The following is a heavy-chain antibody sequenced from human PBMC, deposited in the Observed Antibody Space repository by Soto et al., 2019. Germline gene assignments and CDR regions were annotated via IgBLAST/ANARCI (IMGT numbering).Heavy chain of an antibody. CDR1: GFAFSSYV. D-gene: IGHD5-12*01. CDR3: AKGRDGYNWGRFYFDY. CDR2: ISGTGGGT. J-gene: IGHJ4*02. Sequence: EVQLLESGGGLVQPGGSLRLSCAASGFAFSSYVMNWVRQAPGKGLEWVSAISGTGGGTYYADSVKGRFTISRDNSKNTLYLQMNSLRAEDSAVYYCAKGRDGYNWGRFYFDYWGQGTLVTVSS. V-gene: IGHV3-23*01.